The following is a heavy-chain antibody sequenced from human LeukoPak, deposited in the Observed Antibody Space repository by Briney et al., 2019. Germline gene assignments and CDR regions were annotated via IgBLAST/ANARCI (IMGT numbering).Heavy chain of an antibody. CDR1: GFTFSNSA. CDR3: AKGIYSSGWRYFDY. V-gene: IGHV3-23*01. J-gene: IGHJ4*01. Sequence: GGSLRLSCAASGFTFSNSAMSWVRQAPGKGLEWVSTLSGSGITTYYADSVKGRFTISRDNSKNTLYLQMNSLRAEDTAVYYCAKGIYSSGWRYFDYWGHGTLVTVSS. CDR2: LSGSGITT. D-gene: IGHD6-19*01.